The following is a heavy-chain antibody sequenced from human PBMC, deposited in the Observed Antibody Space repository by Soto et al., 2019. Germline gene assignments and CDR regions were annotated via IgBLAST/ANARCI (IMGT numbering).Heavy chain of an antibody. J-gene: IGHJ3*01. V-gene: IGHV1-46*01. CDR2: INPSDGST. CDR3: ALNAFDF. Sequence: QVQLVQSGAEVKKHGASVKLSCKTSGYTFTSYYIHWVRQAPGQGLEWVAIINPSDGSTSTTQKFRGRVTVTKDMSTSTVYMDLSSLRSEDTAVYYCALNAFDFWGQGTMVTVSS. CDR1: GYTFTSYY.